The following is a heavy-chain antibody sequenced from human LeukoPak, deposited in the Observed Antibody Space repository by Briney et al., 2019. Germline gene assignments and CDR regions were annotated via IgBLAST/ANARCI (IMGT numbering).Heavy chain of an antibody. J-gene: IGHJ4*02. Sequence: PSETLSLTCTVSGGSISSYYWSWIRQPPGKGPEWIGYIYYSGSTNYNPSLKSRVTISVDTSKNQFSLKLSSVTAADTAVYYCASTDYYDSSGPFDYWGQGTLVTVSS. CDR3: ASTDYYDSSGPFDY. D-gene: IGHD3-22*01. CDR2: IYYSGST. V-gene: IGHV4-59*01. CDR1: GGSISSYY.